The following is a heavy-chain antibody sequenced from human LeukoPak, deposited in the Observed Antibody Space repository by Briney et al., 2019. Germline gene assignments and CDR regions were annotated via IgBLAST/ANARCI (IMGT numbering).Heavy chain of an antibody. CDR3: ARVTSGWYSGFDC. CDR2: IYTSGST. J-gene: IGHJ4*02. CDR1: GGSISSGSYY. Sequence: SQTLSLTCTVSGGSISSGSYYWSWIRQPAGKGLEWIGRIYTSGSTNYNPSLKSRVTISVDTSKNQFSLKLSSVTAADTAVYYCARVTSGWYSGFDCWGQGTLVTVSS. D-gene: IGHD6-19*01. V-gene: IGHV4-61*02.